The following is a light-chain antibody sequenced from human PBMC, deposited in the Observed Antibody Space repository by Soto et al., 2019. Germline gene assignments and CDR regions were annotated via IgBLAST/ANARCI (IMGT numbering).Light chain of an antibody. V-gene: IGLV2-14*01. CDR3: NSYTSTSSWV. Sequence: QSALTQPASVSGSPGQSITISCTGTRRDVGGYNYVSWYQQHPGKAPKLMIYEVSNRPSGVSNGFSGSKSGNTASLTISGLQAEDEADYYCNSYTSTSSWVFGGGTKLTVL. CDR2: EVS. CDR1: RRDVGGYNY. J-gene: IGLJ3*02.